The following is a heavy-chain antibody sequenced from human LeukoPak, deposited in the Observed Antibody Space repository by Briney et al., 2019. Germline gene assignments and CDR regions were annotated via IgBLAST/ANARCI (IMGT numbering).Heavy chain of an antibody. V-gene: IGHV3-33*08. D-gene: IGHD6-6*01. J-gene: IGHJ4*02. Sequence: GGSLRLSCAVSGFTFSSYWLHWVRQAPGKGLEWVAVIWYDGSNKYYADSVKGRFTISRDNSKNTLYLQMNSLRAEDTAVYLCARDGEYSSSPYYFDYWGQGTLVTVSS. CDR3: ARDGEYSSSPYYFDY. CDR2: IWYDGSNK. CDR1: GFTFSSYW.